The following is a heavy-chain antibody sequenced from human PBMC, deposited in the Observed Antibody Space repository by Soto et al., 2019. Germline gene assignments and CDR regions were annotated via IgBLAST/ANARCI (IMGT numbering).Heavy chain of an antibody. V-gene: IGHV4-39*01. J-gene: IGHJ4*02. Sequence: QLQLQESGPGLVKPSETLSLTCTVSGGSISSSSYYWGWIRQPPGKRLQWIGSIYYSGSTYYNPARNSRVTISVYSSKNQFSLKLSSGTAADTAVYYWASALPPHRSSTGAFDYWGQGTLATVSS. CDR1: GGSISSSSYY. CDR2: IYYSGST. CDR3: ASALPPHRSSTGAFDY. D-gene: IGHD3-10*01.